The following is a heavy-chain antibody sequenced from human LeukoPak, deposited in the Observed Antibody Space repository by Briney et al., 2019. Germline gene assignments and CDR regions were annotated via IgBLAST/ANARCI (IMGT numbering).Heavy chain of an antibody. D-gene: IGHD3-10*01. Sequence: GGSLRLSCAASGFTFSTYSMNWVCQAPGKGLEWVSSISSSGGYIFYADSLKGRFTISRDNAKNSLFLQMNSLRAEDTAVYYCARGGSQSRPTGLFDYWGQGTLVTVSS. CDR2: ISSSGGYI. J-gene: IGHJ4*02. CDR3: ARGGSQSRPTGLFDY. V-gene: IGHV3-21*01. CDR1: GFTFSTYS.